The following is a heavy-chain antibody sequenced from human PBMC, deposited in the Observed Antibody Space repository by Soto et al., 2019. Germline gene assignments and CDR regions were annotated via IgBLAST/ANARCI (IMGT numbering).Heavy chain of an antibody. D-gene: IGHD3-16*02. J-gene: IGHJ4*02. V-gene: IGHV3-30-3*01. CDR2: ISYDGSNK. Sequence: GGSLRLSCAASGFTFSSYAMHWVRQAPGKGLEWVAVISYDGSNKYYADSVKGRFTISRDNSKNTLYLQMNSLRAEDTAVYYCARDRPYRYWGQGTLVTVSS. CDR1: GFTFSSYA. CDR3: ARDRPYRY.